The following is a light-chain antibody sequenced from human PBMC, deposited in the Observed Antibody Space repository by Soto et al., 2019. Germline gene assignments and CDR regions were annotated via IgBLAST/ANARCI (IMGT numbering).Light chain of an antibody. CDR2: DVS. CDR3: SSYTSSSTRVV. J-gene: IGLJ2*01. V-gene: IGLV2-14*01. Sequence: QSALTQPASVSGSPGQSITISCTGTSSDVGGYNYVSWYQQHPGKAPKLMIYDVSNRPSGVSTRFSGSKSGNTASLTISGLQAEDEADYYCSSYTSSSTRVVFGGGTKVTVL. CDR1: SSDVGGYNY.